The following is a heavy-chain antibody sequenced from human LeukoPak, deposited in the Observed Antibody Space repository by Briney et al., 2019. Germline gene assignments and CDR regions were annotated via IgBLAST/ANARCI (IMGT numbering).Heavy chain of an antibody. J-gene: IGHJ3*02. CDR1: GFTFSSYS. CDR2: ISSSSSYI. D-gene: IGHD3-22*01. V-gene: IGHV3-21*01. Sequence: GRSLRLSCAASGFTFSSYSMNWVRQAPGKGLEWVSSISSSSSYIYYADSVKGRFTISRDNAKNSLYLQMNSLRAEDTALYYCARNRIGSGYDAFDIWGQGTMVTVSS. CDR3: ARNRIGSGYDAFDI.